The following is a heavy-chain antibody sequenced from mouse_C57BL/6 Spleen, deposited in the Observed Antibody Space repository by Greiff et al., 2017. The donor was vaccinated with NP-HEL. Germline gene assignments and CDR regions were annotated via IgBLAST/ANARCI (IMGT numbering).Heavy chain of an antibody. CDR2: IDPSASYT. D-gene: IGHD2-3*01. CDR3: ARRIYDGYTGYCDV. J-gene: IGHJ1*03. Sequence: VQLQQPGAELVMPGASVNLSCKASGYTFTSYWMHWVKQRPGQGLECIGEIDPSASYTNSKQKFKGKSKLTVDKSSSTAYMQLSSLTSEDPAVNDCARRIYDGYTGYCDVWGTGTTGTVSS. CDR1: GYTFTSYW. V-gene: IGHV1-69*01.